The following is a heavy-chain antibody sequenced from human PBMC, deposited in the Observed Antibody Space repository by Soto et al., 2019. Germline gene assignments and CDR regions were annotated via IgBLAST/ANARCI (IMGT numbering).Heavy chain of an antibody. CDR2: IYHSGST. CDR1: GGSISSGGYS. D-gene: IGHD4-17*01. J-gene: IGHJ4*02. Sequence: SETLSLTCAVSGGSISSGGYSWSWIRQPPGKGLEWIGYIYHSGSTYYNPSLKSRVTISVDRSKNQFSLKLSSVTAADTAVYYCARGGAYGVVGYWGQGTLVTVSS. V-gene: IGHV4-30-2*01. CDR3: ARGGAYGVVGY.